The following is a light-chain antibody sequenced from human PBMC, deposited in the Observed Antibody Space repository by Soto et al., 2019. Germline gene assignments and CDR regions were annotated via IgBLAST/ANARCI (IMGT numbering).Light chain of an antibody. J-gene: IGLJ1*01. Sequence: QSVLTQPDSVSGSPGQSITISCTGTSSDVGGYNYVSWYQQHPGKAPKLMIYDVSNRPSGVSNRFSGSKSGNTASLTISGLQAEDEADYYCSSYTSSSTVFGTGTXVTVL. CDR3: SSYTSSSTV. V-gene: IGLV2-14*01. CDR1: SSDVGGYNY. CDR2: DVS.